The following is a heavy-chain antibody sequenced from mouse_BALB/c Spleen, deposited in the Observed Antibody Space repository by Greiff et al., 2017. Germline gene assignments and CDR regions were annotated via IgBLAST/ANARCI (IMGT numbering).Heavy chain of an antibody. CDR2: ISYDGSN. CDR3: ARVYDYDGDY. J-gene: IGHJ2*01. Sequence: EVKLEESGPGLVKPSQSLSLTCSVTGYSITSGYYWNWIRQFPGNKLEWMGYISYDGSNNYNPSLNNRISITRDTSKNQFFLKLNSVTTEDTATYYCARVYDYDGDYWGQGTTLTVSS. D-gene: IGHD2-4*01. V-gene: IGHV3-6*02. CDR1: GYSITSGYY.